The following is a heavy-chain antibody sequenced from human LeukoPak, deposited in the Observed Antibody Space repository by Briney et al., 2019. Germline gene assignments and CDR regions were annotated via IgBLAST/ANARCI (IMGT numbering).Heavy chain of an antibody. V-gene: IGHV3-30*04. D-gene: IGHD5-24*01. CDR1: GFTFSSYA. CDR2: ISYDGSNK. J-gene: IGHJ6*03. CDR3: ARDRDATGYYYMDV. Sequence: GGSVRLSCAASGFTFSSYAMHWVRQAPGKGLEWVAVISYDGSNKYYADSVKGRFTISRDNSKNTLYLQMNSLRAEDTAVYYCARDRDATGYYYMDVWGKGTTVTVSS.